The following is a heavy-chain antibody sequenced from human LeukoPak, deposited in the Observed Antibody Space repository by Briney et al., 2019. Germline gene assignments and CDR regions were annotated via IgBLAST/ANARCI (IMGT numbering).Heavy chain of an antibody. CDR3: AKRPAYDSSGAVRDY. V-gene: IGHV3-23*01. Sequence: GGSLILSCAASGFTFSSCAMSWVRQAPGKGREGVSAIIGSGGSTYYSDSVKGRFTISSDNSKNTLYLQMNSLTAEDTAVYYCAKRPAYDSSGAVRDYWGQGTLVTVSS. CDR1: GFTFSSCA. J-gene: IGHJ4*01. D-gene: IGHD3-22*01. CDR2: IIGSGGST.